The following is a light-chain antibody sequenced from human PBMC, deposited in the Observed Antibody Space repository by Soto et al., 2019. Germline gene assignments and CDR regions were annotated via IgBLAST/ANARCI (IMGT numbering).Light chain of an antibody. J-gene: IGLJ6*01. Sequence: QSVLTQPPSVSGTTGQTVTVSCSGSRYNIEVNAVNWYQQVPGTAPKVLIYSNSNRPSGVPDQFSGSKSGTSAFLAITGLQSEDEADYYCKAWDNSLNARVFGSGTQLTVL. V-gene: IGLV1-44*01. CDR3: KAWDNSLNARV. CDR1: RYNIEVNA. CDR2: SNS.